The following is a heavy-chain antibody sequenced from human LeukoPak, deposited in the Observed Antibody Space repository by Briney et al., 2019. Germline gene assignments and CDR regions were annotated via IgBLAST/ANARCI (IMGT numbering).Heavy chain of an antibody. CDR1: RVSISTYY. D-gene: IGHD5-18*01. Sequence: SETLSLTCTVSRVSISTYYWSWIRHPAGKGLEWIGYIYTSGSTNYNPSLKSRVTISVDTSKNQFSLKLSSVTAPDTAVYYCARTTPIQLWPQFDYWGQGTLVTVSS. V-gene: IGHV4-4*09. CDR3: ARTTPIQLWPQFDY. CDR2: IYTSGST. J-gene: IGHJ4*02.